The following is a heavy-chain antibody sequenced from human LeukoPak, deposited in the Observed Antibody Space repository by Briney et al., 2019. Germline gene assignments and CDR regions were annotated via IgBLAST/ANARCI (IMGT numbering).Heavy chain of an antibody. CDR1: GGSISNGGYY. V-gene: IGHV4-61*02. CDR2: IYTSGST. CDR3: ARTPGWYWFDP. J-gene: IGHJ5*02. D-gene: IGHD6-19*01. Sequence: SQTLSLTCTVSGGSISNGGYYWSWIRQPAGKGLEWIGRIYTSGSTNYNPSLKSRLTISVDTSKNQFSLKLSSVTAADTAVYYCARTPGWYWFDPWGQGTLVTVSS.